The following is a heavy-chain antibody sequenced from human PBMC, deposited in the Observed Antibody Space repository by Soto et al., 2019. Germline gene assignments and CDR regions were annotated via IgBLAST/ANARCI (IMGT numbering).Heavy chain of an antibody. V-gene: IGHV1-18*04. Sequence: ASVKVSCKASGYTFTSYGISWVRQAPGQGLEWMGWISAYNVNTNYAQKLQGRVTMTTDTSTSTAYMELRSLRSDDTAVYYCARGYYDSSGYYWGDAFDIWGQGTMVTVSS. CDR2: ISAYNVNT. CDR3: ARGYYDSSGYYWGDAFDI. D-gene: IGHD3-22*01. J-gene: IGHJ3*02. CDR1: GYTFTSYG.